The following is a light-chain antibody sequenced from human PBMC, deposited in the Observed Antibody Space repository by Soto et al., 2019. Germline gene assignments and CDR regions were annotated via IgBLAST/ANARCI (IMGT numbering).Light chain of an antibody. V-gene: IGKV1-5*03. CDR1: QTVSRW. CDR3: QQLHSFPIT. CDR2: KAS. J-gene: IGKJ5*01. Sequence: DIQMTQSPSTLSASVGDRVTITCRASQTVSRWLVGYQQKPGNAPPLLIEKASTLESGVTSRFSGSGSGTDFTLTINSLQAEEYATEYYQQLHSFPITFGQGTLLEI.